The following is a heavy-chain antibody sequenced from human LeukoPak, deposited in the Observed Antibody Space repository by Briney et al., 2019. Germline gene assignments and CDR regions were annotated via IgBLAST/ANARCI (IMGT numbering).Heavy chain of an antibody. D-gene: IGHD3-10*01. CDR1: GYTFTSHG. J-gene: IGHJ5*02. CDR2: ISVYNGNT. V-gene: IGHV1-18*01. CDR3: ARRIRGVIPTANWFDP. Sequence: APVKASCTASGYTFTSHGISSVRQAPGQGLEWMGWISVYNGNTNYAQKFQGRVTMTTDTSTSTAYMELRSLKSDDTAVYYCARRIRGVIPTANWFDPWGEGTLVRVSS.